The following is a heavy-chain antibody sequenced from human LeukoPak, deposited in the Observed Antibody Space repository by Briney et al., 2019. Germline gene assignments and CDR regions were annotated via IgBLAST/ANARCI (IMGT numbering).Heavy chain of an antibody. J-gene: IGHJ5*02. D-gene: IGHD4-23*01. V-gene: IGHV3-7*01. Sequence: PGGSLRLSCAASGFTFTNYWLSWVRQAPGKGLEWVANINRDGTDKNYVDSVKGRFTISRDNAKNSVYLQMNSLRAEDTAVYYCARSRWPEDLWGQGTLVTVSS. CDR2: INRDGTDK. CDR3: ARSRWPEDL. CDR1: GFTFTNYW.